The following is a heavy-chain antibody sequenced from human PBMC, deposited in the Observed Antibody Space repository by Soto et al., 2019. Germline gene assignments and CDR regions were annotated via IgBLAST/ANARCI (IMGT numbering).Heavy chain of an antibody. D-gene: IGHD6-6*01. Sequence: GGSLRLSCAASGFTFSSYSMNWVRQAPGKGLEWVSSISSSSSYIYYADSVKGRFTISRDNAKNSLYLQMNSLRAEDTAVYYCARVSYSSSFDFDYWGQGTLVTVSS. CDR1: GFTFSSYS. CDR2: ISSSSSYI. V-gene: IGHV3-21*01. CDR3: ARVSYSSSFDFDY. J-gene: IGHJ4*02.